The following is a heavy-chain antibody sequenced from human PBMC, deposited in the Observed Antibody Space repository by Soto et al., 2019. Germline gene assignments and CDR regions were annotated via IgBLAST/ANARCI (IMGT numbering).Heavy chain of an antibody. Sequence: QVHLVESGGGVVQPGRSLRLSCVAPGFTFSRYGMHWVRQAPGEGLEWMAVIVNDGSDRDYADSVKGRFSISRDNSKNTLYLQMDSLGVEDTAMYYCARDDDYEANGLDYWGQGTLVTVSS. CDR1: GFTFSRYG. CDR2: IVNDGSDR. CDR3: ARDDDYEANGLDY. V-gene: IGHV3-33*01. D-gene: IGHD4-17*01. J-gene: IGHJ4*02.